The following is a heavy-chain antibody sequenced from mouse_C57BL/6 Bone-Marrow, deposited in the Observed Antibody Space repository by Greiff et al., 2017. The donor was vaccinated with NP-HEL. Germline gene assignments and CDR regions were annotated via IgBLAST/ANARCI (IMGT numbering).Heavy chain of an antibody. V-gene: IGHV1-81*01. D-gene: IGHD1-1*01. CDR1: GYTFTSYG. CDR2: IYPRSGNT. CDR3: ARRHYYGSSSYWYFDV. Sequence: VQLQQSGAELARPGASVKLSCKASGYTFTSYGISWVKQRTGQGLEWIGEIYPRSGNTYYNEKFKGKATLTADKSSSTAYMELRSLTSEDSAVYFCARRHYYGSSSYWYFDVWGTGTTVTVSS. J-gene: IGHJ1*03.